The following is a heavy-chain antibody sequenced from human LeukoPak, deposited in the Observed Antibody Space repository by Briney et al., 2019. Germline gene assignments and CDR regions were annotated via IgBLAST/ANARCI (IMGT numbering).Heavy chain of an antibody. D-gene: IGHD2-2*01. Sequence: GRSLRLSCAASGFTFSSYAMHWVRQAPGKGLEWVAVISYDGSNKYYADSVKSRFTISRDNSKNTLYLQMNSLRAEDTAVYYCARDPIVVVPAAGYYYYYYGMDVWGKGTTVTVSS. CDR3: ARDPIVVVPAAGYYYYYYGMDV. V-gene: IGHV3-30*04. CDR2: ISYDGSNK. J-gene: IGHJ6*04. CDR1: GFTFSSYA.